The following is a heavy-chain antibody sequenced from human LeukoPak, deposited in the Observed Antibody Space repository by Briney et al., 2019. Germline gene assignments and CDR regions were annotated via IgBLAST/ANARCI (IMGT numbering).Heavy chain of an antibody. V-gene: IGHV3-21*01. J-gene: IGHJ4*02. CDR1: GFTFSSYS. D-gene: IGHD4-17*01. CDR2: ISSSSSYI. CDR3: ARDRDYGDYDPYYFDY. Sequence: TPGGSLRLSCAASGFTFSSYSMNWVRQAPGKGLEWVSSISSSSSYIYYADSVKGRFTISRDNAKNSLYLQMNNLRAEDTAVYYCARDRDYGDYDPYYFDYWGQGTLVTVSS.